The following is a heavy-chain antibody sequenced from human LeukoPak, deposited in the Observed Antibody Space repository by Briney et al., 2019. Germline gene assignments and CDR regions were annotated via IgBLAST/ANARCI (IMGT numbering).Heavy chain of an antibody. V-gene: IGHV1-3*04. Sequence: GASVKASCKASGYTFTNYAVNWMRQAPGQRLEWMGWINTGNGDTKFSQNYQARVTITRDASASTAYMELSSLTSEDTAVYFCARGLWSAHRREYYFDSWGQGTLVTVSS. CDR2: INTGNGDT. J-gene: IGHJ4*02. CDR3: ARGLWSAHRREYYFDS. CDR1: GYTFTNYA. D-gene: IGHD3-3*01.